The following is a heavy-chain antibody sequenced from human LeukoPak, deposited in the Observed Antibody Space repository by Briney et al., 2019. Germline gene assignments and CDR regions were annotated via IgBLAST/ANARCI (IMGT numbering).Heavy chain of an antibody. V-gene: IGHV1-8*01. CDR1: GYTFTSYD. CDR2: MNPNSGNT. D-gene: IGHD1-26*01. Sequence: ASVKVSCKASGYTFTSYDINWVRQATGQGLEWTGWMNPNSGNTGYAQKFQGRVTMTRNTSISTAYMELSSLRSEDTAVYYCARGSSGSYYFDYWGQGTLVTVSS. J-gene: IGHJ4*02. CDR3: ARGSSGSYYFDY.